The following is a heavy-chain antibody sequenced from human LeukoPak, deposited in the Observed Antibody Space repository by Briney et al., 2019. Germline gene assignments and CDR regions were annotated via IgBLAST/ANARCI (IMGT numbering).Heavy chain of an antibody. CDR2: ISGSGGST. D-gene: IGHD2-2*02. Sequence: PGASLRLSCAASGFTFSSYAMSWVRQAPGKGLEWVSAISGSGGSTYYADSVKGRFTISRDNSKNTLYLQMNSLRAEDTAVYYCARVNPEGIIVVVPAAIYFDYWGQGTLVTVSS. V-gene: IGHV3-23*01. CDR1: GFTFSSYA. CDR3: ARVNPEGIIVVVPAAIYFDY. J-gene: IGHJ4*02.